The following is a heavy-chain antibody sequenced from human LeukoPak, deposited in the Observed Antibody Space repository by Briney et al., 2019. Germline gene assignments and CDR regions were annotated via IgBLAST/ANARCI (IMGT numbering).Heavy chain of an antibody. CDR2: ISSSSSTI. V-gene: IGHV3-48*01. D-gene: IGHD3-22*01. Sequence: GGSLRLSCAASGFTFSTYSMNWVRQAPGKGLEWVSYISSSSSTIYYADSVKGRFTISRDNAKNSLYLQMNSLRAEDTAVYYCAREGYYYDSSGHYYVAGYFDYWGQGALVTVSS. J-gene: IGHJ4*02. CDR1: GFTFSTYS. CDR3: AREGYYYDSSGHYYVAGYFDY.